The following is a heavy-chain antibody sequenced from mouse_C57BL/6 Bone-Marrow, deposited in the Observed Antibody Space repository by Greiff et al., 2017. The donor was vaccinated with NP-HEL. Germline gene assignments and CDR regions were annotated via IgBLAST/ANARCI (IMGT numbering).Heavy chain of an antibody. CDR1: GFTFSSYG. Sequence: EVKLMESGGDLVKPGGSLKLSCAASGFTFSSYGMSWVRQTPDKRLAWVATISSGGSYTYYPDSVKGRFTISRDNAKNTLYLQMRSLKSEDTAMYYCARPGLLHAMDYGGKGTSATAAS. V-gene: IGHV5-6*01. D-gene: IGHD2-3*01. CDR3: ARPGLLHAMDY. J-gene: IGHJ4*01. CDR2: ISSGGSYT.